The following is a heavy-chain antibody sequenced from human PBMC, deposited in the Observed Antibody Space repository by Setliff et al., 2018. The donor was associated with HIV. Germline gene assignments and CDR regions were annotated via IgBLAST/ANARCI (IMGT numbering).Heavy chain of an antibody. CDR3: ARLANGPISLARVVTGWVDI. CDR2: IYYSGST. D-gene: IGHD3-10*01. V-gene: IGHV4-39*01. Sequence: TSETLSLTCTVSGGSINISNDHWGWIRQPPGKGLEWIGSIYYSGSTDYNLSLKSRVSISVDTSKKQFSLNLNSVTAADTAVYYCARLANGPISLARVVTGWVDIWGQGTLVTVSS. J-gene: IGHJ4*02. CDR1: GGSINISNDH.